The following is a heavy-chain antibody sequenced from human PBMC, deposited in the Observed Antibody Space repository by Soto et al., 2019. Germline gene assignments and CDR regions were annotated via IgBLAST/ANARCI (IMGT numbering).Heavy chain of an antibody. J-gene: IGHJ4*02. CDR2: IIPIFGTA. Sequence: QVQLVQSGAEVKKPGSSVKVSCKASGGTFSSYAISWVRQAPGQGLEWMGGIIPIFGTANYAQKFQGRVTITADESTSTAYMELSRLRSEDTAVYYCARGPPREQWLVRCYFDYWGQGTLVTVSS. D-gene: IGHD6-19*01. V-gene: IGHV1-69*12. CDR1: GGTFSSYA. CDR3: ARGPPREQWLVRCYFDY.